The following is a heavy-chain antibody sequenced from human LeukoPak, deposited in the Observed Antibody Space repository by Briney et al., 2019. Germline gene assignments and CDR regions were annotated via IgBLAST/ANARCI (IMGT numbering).Heavy chain of an antibody. CDR2: INHSGST. CDR1: GGSFSGYY. V-gene: IGHV4-34*01. Sequence: ETLSLTCAVFGGSFSGYYWSWIRQPPGKGLEWIGEINHSGSTNYNPSLKSRVTISVDTSKNQFSLKLSSVTAADTAVYYCARAADYWGQGTLVTVSS. CDR3: ARAADY. J-gene: IGHJ4*02.